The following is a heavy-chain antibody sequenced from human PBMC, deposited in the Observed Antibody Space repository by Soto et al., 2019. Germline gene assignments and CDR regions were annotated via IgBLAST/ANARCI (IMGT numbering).Heavy chain of an antibody. J-gene: IGHJ4*02. CDR2: IYYSGST. CDR3: ARTATTPSYFDY. CDR1: GGSISTYY. V-gene: IGHV4-59*01. Sequence: PSETLSLTCSVSGGSISTYYWSWIRQPPGKGLEWIGYIYYSGSTNYNPSLKSRVTISVDTSKKQFSLKLSSVTAADTAVYYCARTATTPSYFDYWGQGTLVTVSS. D-gene: IGHD6-25*01.